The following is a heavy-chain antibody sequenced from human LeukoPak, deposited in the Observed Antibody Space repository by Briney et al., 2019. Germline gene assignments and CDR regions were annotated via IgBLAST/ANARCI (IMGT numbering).Heavy chain of an antibody. CDR1: GFTFSSYA. V-gene: IGHV3-23*01. J-gene: IGHJ4*02. Sequence: GGSLRLSCAASGFTFSSYAMGWVRQAPGKGLEWVSSISVSVGSTYYADSVRGRFTISRDNSKNTLYLQMNSLRAEDTAVYYCAKDVYGDYGGLVYWGQGTLVTVSS. CDR2: ISVSVGST. CDR3: AKDVYGDYGGLVY. D-gene: IGHD4-17*01.